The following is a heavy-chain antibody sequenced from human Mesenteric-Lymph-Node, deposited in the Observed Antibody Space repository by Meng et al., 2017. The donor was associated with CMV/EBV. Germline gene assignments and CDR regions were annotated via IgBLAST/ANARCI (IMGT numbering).Heavy chain of an antibody. CDR1: GFTFSSYS. CDR2: INQDGSEK. V-gene: IGHV3-7*01. CDR3: ARRPLGFCSSMSCQPLWYFDL. J-gene: IGHJ2*01. D-gene: IGHD2-2*01. Sequence: GESLKISCAASGFTFSSYSMNWVRQAPGKGLEWVANINQDGSEKYYVGSAKGRFTISRDNAKNSMYLQMNSLRAEDAAVYYCARRPLGFCSSMSCQPLWYFDLWGRGTLVTVSS.